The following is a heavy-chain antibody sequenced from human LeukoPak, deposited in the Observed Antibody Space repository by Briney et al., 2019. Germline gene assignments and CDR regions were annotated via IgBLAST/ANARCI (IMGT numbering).Heavy chain of an antibody. V-gene: IGHV6-1*01. Sequence: SQTLSLICAISGDSVSSNSAAWHWIRQSPSRGLEWLGRTYYRSKWYYDYAVSVKSRITINPDTSKNQFSLKLSSVTAADTAVYYCARKRRYYYDSSGNSRWFGYWGQGTLVTVSS. J-gene: IGHJ4*02. CDR3: ARKRRYYYDSSGNSRWFGY. D-gene: IGHD3-22*01. CDR1: GDSVSSNSAA. CDR2: TYYRSKWYY.